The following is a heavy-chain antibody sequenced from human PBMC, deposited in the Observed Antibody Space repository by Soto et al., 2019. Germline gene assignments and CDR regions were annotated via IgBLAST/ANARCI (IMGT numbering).Heavy chain of an antibody. CDR3: ARACGDYDFDY. Sequence: GGSLRLSCAASGFTFSSYSMNWVRQAPGKGLEWVSYISSSSSTIYYADSVKGRFTISRDNAKNSLYLQMNSLRAEDTAVYYCARACGDYDFDYWGQGTLVTVSS. D-gene: IGHD4-17*01. CDR1: GFTFSSYS. J-gene: IGHJ4*02. V-gene: IGHV3-48*01. CDR2: ISSSSSTI.